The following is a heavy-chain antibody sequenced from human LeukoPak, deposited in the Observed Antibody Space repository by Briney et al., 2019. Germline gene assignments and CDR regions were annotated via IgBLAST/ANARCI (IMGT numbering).Heavy chain of an antibody. J-gene: IGHJ4*02. CDR2: ISAYNGNT. D-gene: IGHD6-19*01. CDR3: ARVRIEGAGTIRVFDY. V-gene: IGHV1-18*01. CDR1: GYTFTSYG. Sequence: ASVKVSCKASGYTFTSYGIRWLRQAPGQGLEGVGWISAYNGNTHYAQKLQGRVTMTTDISTSTGYMELRSLRSDDTGVYYCARVRIEGAGTIRVFDYWGQGTLVTVSS.